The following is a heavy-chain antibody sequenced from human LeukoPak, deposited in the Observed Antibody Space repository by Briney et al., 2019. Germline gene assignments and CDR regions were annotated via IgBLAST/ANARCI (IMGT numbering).Heavy chain of an antibody. CDR3: ARIGGWYSSSTGYFDY. J-gene: IGHJ4*02. CDR1: GYSISSGYY. D-gene: IGHD6-6*01. CDR2: IYHSGST. Sequence: PSETLSLTCTVSGYSISSGYYWGWIRQPPGQGLEWIGSIYHSGSTYYNPSLKSRVTISVDTSKNQFSLRLSSVTAADTAVYYCARIGGWYSSSTGYFDYWGQGTLVTVSS. V-gene: IGHV4-38-2*02.